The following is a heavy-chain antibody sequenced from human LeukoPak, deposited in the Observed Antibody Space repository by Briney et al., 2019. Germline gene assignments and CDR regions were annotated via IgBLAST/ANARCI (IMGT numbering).Heavy chain of an antibody. CDR1: GYTFTSYA. CDR2: INPNSGGT. CDR3: ARGGYEYYYGSGSSNQIDY. J-gene: IGHJ4*02. V-gene: IGHV1-2*02. Sequence: ASVKVSCKASGYTFTSYAMNWVRQAPGQGLEWMGWINPNSGGTNYAQKFQGRVTMTRDTSISTAYMELSRLRSDDTAVYYCARGGYEYYYGSGSSNQIDYWGQGTLVTVSS. D-gene: IGHD3-10*01.